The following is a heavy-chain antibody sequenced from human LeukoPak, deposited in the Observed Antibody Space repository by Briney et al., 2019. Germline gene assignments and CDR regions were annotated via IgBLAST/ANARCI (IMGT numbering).Heavy chain of an antibody. J-gene: IGHJ4*02. V-gene: IGHV3-30*02. Sequence: GGSLRLSCAASGFTFSSYGMHWVRQAPGKGLEWVAFIRYDGSNKYYADSVKGRFTISRDNSKNTLYLQMNSLRAEDTAVYYCAKDGLVATIDFDYWGRGTLVTVSS. D-gene: IGHD5-12*01. CDR2: IRYDGSNK. CDR1: GFTFSSYG. CDR3: AKDGLVATIDFDY.